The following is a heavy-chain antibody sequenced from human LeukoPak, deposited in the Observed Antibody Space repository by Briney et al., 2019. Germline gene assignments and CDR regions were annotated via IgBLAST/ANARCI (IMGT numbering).Heavy chain of an antibody. CDR2: IYSDNT. CDR3: ARRAGAYSHPYDY. CDR1: GFSFSSFS. V-gene: IGHV3-53*01. D-gene: IGHD4/OR15-4a*01. Sequence: GGSLRLSCAASGFSFSSFSMDWVRQAPGKGLEWVSFIYSDNTHYSDSVKGRFTISRDNSKNTLYLQMNSLRAEDTAVYYCARRAGAYSHPYDYWGQGTLVTVSS. J-gene: IGHJ4*02.